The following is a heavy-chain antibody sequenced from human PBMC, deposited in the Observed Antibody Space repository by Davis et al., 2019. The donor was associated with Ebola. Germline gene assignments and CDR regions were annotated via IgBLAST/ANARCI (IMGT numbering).Heavy chain of an antibody. D-gene: IGHD3-22*01. CDR1: GFTFSSHS. J-gene: IGHJ4*02. CDR2: ISSSSSNI. V-gene: IGHV3-21*01. CDR3: ARDRFYYESGGYQDY. Sequence: PGGSLRLSCAASGFTFSSHSMNWVRQAPGKGLEWVSSISSSSSNIYYADSVKGRFTISRDNAKNSLYLQMNSLRAEDTAVYYCARDRFYYESGGYQDYWGQGTLVTVSS.